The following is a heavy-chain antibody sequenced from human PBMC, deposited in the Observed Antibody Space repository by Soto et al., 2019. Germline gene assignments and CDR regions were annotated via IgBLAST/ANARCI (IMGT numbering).Heavy chain of an antibody. CDR1: AGTFDTYS. V-gene: IGHV1-69*02. J-gene: IGHJ4*02. CDR2: TIPAIDLI. CDR3: ARTGSFDY. D-gene: IGHD3-10*01. Sequence: QVQLVQSGAEVKKPGASVKVSCKASAGTFDTYSIMWVRQAPGQGLEWMGRTIPAIDLINYAQKFQGRFTITVDKSTTTVYMELRSLRYEDTAIYYGARTGSFDYWGQGTLVTVSS.